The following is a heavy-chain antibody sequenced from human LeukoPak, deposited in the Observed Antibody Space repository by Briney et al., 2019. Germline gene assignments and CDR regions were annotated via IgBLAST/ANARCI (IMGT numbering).Heavy chain of an antibody. CDR1: GYTFTNYA. CDR3: ARGKWTNDFWRDPHYMDV. V-gene: IGHV1-3*03. J-gene: IGHJ6*03. Sequence: ASVKVSCKASGYTFTNYAMHWVRQAPGQRLEWMGWVNTGNGNTKYSQEFQGRVTITRDTSASTAYMELSSLRSDDMAVYYCARGKWTNDFWRDPHYMDVWGKGTMVTVSS. CDR2: VNTGNGNT. D-gene: IGHD3-3*01.